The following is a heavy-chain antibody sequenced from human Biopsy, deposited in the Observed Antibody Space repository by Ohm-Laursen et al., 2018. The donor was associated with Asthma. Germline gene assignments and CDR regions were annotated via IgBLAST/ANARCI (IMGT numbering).Heavy chain of an antibody. D-gene: IGHD6-19*01. CDR3: ARDMNRGGWYFDY. V-gene: IGHV3-30-3*01. CDR2: ISYDGSNK. Sequence: SLRLSCAASGFTFSTYAMHWVRQAPGKGLEWVAVISYDGSNKYYADSVKGRFTISRDNSKNTLYLQMNSLRGDDTAVYYCARDMNRGGWYFDYWGQGTLVTVSS. CDR1: GFTFSTYA. J-gene: IGHJ4*02.